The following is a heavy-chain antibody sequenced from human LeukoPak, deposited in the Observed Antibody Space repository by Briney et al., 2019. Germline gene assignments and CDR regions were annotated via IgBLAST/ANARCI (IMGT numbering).Heavy chain of an antibody. J-gene: IGHJ5*02. V-gene: IGHV3-23*01. D-gene: IGHD6-6*01. CDR1: GFTFGDYA. Sequence: PGRSLRLSCTASGFTFGDYAMSWVRQAPGKGLEWVSAISGSGGSTYYADSVKGRFTISRDNSKNTLYLQMNSLRAEDTAVYYCAKAPSLYSSSSSWFDPWGQGTLVTVSS. CDR3: AKAPSLYSSSSSWFDP. CDR2: ISGSGGST.